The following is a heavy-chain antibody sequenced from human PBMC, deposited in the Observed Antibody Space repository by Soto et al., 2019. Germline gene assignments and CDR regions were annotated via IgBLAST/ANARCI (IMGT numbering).Heavy chain of an antibody. J-gene: IGHJ5*02. CDR1: GGSFSGYY. D-gene: IGHD3-10*01. Sequence: PSETLSLTCAVYGGSFSGYYWSWIRQPPGKGLEWIGEINHSGSTNYNPSLKSRVTISVDTSKNQFSLKLSSVTAADTAVYYCARGWVGFRGYRPRVDNWFDPWGQGTLVTVSS. CDR2: INHSGST. CDR3: ARGWVGFRGYRPRVDNWFDP. V-gene: IGHV4-34*01.